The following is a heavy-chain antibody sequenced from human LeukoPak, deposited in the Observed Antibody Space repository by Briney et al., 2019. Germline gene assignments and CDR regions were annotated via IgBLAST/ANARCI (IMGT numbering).Heavy chain of an antibody. Sequence: PGGSLRLSCAASGFTFSNAWMSWVRQAPGKGLEWVGRIKSKTDGGTTDYAAPVKGRFTISRDDSKNTLYLQMNSLKTEGTAVYYCTKDSSGWSGNFDYWGQGTLVTVSS. V-gene: IGHV3-15*01. CDR1: GFTFSNAW. D-gene: IGHD6-19*01. CDR3: TKDSSGWSGNFDY. CDR2: IKSKTDGGTT. J-gene: IGHJ4*02.